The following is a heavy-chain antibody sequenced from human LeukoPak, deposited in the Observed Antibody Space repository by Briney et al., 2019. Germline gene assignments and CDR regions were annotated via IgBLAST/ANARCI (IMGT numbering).Heavy chain of an antibody. D-gene: IGHD3-22*01. J-gene: IGHJ4*02. Sequence: SETLSLTCTVSGGSISSYYWSWIRQPPGKGLEWIGYIYYSGSTNYNPSLKSRVTISVDTSKNQFSLKLSSVTAADTAVYYCARAHYDSSGYYNDYWGQGTLVTVSS. CDR2: IYYSGST. CDR1: GGSISSYY. CDR3: ARAHYDSSGYYNDY. V-gene: IGHV4-59*01.